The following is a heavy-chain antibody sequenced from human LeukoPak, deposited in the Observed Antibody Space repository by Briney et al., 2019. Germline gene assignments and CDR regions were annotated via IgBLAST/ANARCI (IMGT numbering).Heavy chain of an antibody. CDR2: IWYDGSNK. V-gene: IGHV3-33*01. J-gene: IGHJ6*02. CDR3: AREIQLWLASYYYYGMDV. CDR1: GFTFSSYG. D-gene: IGHD5-18*01. Sequence: GRSLRLSCAASGFTFSSYGMHWVRQAPGKGLEWVAVIWYDGSNKYYADSVKGRFTISRDNSKNTLYLQMNSLRAEDTAAYYCAREIQLWLASYYYYGMDVWGQGTTVTVSS.